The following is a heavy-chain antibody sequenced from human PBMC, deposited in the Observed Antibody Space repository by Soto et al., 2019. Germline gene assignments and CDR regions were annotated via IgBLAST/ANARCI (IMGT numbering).Heavy chain of an antibody. V-gene: IGHV4-30-4*01. CDR1: GDSISTVDYF. J-gene: IGHJ5*01. CDR2: IYKSATT. CDR3: ARGRYCLTGRCFPNWFDS. Sequence: QVQLLESGSGLVKPSQTLSLTCSVSGDSISTVDYFWAWIRQPPGQALEYIGYIYKSATTYYNPSFESRVAISLDTSKSQFSLNVTSVTAADTAVYFCARGRYCLTGRCFPNWFDSWGQGTLVTVSS. D-gene: IGHD2-15*01.